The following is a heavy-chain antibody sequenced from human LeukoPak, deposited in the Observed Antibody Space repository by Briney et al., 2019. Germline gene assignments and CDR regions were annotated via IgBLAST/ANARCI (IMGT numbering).Heavy chain of an antibody. J-gene: IGHJ4*02. CDR2: IYYSGTT. V-gene: IGHV4-59*01. D-gene: IGHD6-13*01. CDR3: ARGVYIAAAQYGY. Sequence: TSETLSLTCTVSGGSISSYYWSWIRQPPGKGLEWIGYIYYSGTTNYNPSLKSRVTISVDTSKNQFSLKPSSVTAADTAVYYCARGVYIAAAQYGYWGQGTLVTVSS. CDR1: GGSISSYY.